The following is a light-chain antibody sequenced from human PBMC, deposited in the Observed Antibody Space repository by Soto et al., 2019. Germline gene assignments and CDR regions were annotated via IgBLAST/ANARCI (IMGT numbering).Light chain of an antibody. CDR3: QQYGSSPRT. CDR1: QSVSSSF. V-gene: IGKV3-20*01. J-gene: IGKJ4*01. CDR2: GAS. Sequence: EIVLTQSPGTLSLSPGEGATLSCRASQSVSSSFLAWYQQKPGQAPRLLIYGASSRAAGIPDRFSGSGSGTAFTLTISRLEPEDFGVYYCQQYGSSPRTFGGGAKVEIK.